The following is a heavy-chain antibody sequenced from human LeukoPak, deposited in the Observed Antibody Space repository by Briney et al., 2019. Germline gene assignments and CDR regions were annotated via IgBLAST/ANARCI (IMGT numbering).Heavy chain of an antibody. CDR2: ISPNSGGT. CDR3: ARDHCVSSGCYEDYYYGMDV. V-gene: IGHV1-2*02. J-gene: IGHJ6*02. D-gene: IGHD2-2*01. CDR1: GYTFTGYY. Sequence: GASVKVSCKAAGYTFTGYYMHRVRQAPGQGLEWMGWISPNSGGTNYAQKFQGRVTMTRDTSISTAYMELSRLRSDDTAVYFCARDHCVSSGCYEDYYYGMDVWGRGTTVTVSS.